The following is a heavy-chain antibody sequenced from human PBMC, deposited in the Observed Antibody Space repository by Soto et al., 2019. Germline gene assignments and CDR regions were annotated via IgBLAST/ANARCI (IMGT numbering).Heavy chain of an antibody. D-gene: IGHD3-22*01. V-gene: IGHV3-23*01. CDR1: GFTLSSYA. J-gene: IGHJ3*02. Sequence: EVQLLESGGGLVQPGGSLRLSCAASGFTLSSYAMSWVRQAPGKGLEWVSAISGSGGSTYYADSVKGRFTISRDNSKNTLYLQMNSLRAEDTAVYYCAKDRDYYDSSGNDAFDIWGQGTMVTVSS. CDR2: ISGSGGST. CDR3: AKDRDYYDSSGNDAFDI.